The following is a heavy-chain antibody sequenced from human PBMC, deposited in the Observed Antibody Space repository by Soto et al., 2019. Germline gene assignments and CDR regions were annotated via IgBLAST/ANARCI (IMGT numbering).Heavy chain of an antibody. CDR3: ARHPSASGDAFDI. CDR1: GGSISSYY. J-gene: IGHJ3*02. CDR2: IYYRGST. Sequence: QVQLQESGPGLVKPSETLSLTCTVSGGSISSYYWSWIRQPPGKGLEWIGYIYYRGSTNYNPSLKSRGNMSVDTANTQFSLILSSVTAADTAVYYCARHPSASGDAFDIWGQGTMVTVS. D-gene: IGHD6-13*01. V-gene: IGHV4-59*08.